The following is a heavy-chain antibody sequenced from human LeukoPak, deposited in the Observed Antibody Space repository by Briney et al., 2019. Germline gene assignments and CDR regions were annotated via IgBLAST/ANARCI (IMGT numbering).Heavy chain of an antibody. V-gene: IGHV3-7*01. CDR2: IKQDGSEK. CDR1: GFTFSSYW. CDR3: ARVWSYQLLYPRYFDY. D-gene: IGHD2-2*02. J-gene: IGHJ4*02. Sequence: GGSLRLSCAASGFTFSSYWMSWVRQAPGKGLEWVANIKQDGSEKYYVDSVKGRFTISRDNAKNSLYLQMNSLRAEDTAVYYCARVWSYQLLYPRYFDYWGQGTLVTVSS.